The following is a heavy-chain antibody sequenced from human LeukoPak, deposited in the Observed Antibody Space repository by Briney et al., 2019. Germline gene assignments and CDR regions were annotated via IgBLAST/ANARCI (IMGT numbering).Heavy chain of an antibody. CDR1: GGSISSGGYS. D-gene: IGHD1-26*01. J-gene: IGHJ2*01. CDR2: IYHSGST. V-gene: IGHV4-30-2*02. CDR3: ARRTTKSREYWYFDL. Sequence: SETLSLTCAVSGGSISSGGYSWSWIRQPPGKGLEWIGYIYHSGSTYYNPSLKSRVTISVDTSKNQFSLKLSSVTAADTAVYYCARRTTKSREYWYFDLWGRGTLVTVSS.